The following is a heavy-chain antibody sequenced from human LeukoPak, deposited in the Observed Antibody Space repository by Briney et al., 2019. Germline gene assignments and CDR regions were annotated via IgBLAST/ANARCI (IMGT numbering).Heavy chain of an antibody. J-gene: IGHJ6*02. Sequence: SETLSLTCTVSGGSISSYYWSWVRQPAGKGLEWIGRIYASGSPYYNPSLRSRVTMSVDTSKNQFSLKLTSVTAADTAVYYCARDSAIAAAGTSIAGYYGMDVWGQGTTVTVSS. CDR3: ARDSAIAAAGTSIAGYYGMDV. V-gene: IGHV4-4*07. CDR2: IYASGSP. D-gene: IGHD6-13*01. CDR1: GGSISSYY.